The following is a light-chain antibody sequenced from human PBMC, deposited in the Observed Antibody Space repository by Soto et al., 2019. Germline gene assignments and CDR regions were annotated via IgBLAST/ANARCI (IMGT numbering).Light chain of an antibody. J-gene: IGKJ1*01. CDR3: QQFGRSPPSWT. V-gene: IGKV3-20*01. CDR1: QSVSSNY. Sequence: ETVLTQSPGTLSLSPGERATLSCRASQSVSSNYLAWYQQKPGQAPRLLIYGASTRATGIPDRFSGSGSGTDFTRTISRLEPEDFAVYYCQQFGRSPPSWTFGQGNQGGNQT. CDR2: GAS.